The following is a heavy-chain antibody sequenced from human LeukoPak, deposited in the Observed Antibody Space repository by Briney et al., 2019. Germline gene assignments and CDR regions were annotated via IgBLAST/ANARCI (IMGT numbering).Heavy chain of an antibody. V-gene: IGHV4-31*03. CDR2: ISYSGST. D-gene: IGHD6-19*01. CDR1: GGSISSGGYY. J-gene: IGHJ4*02. Sequence: SQTLSLTCTVSGGSISSGGYYWSWIRQHPGKGLEGIGYISYSGSTYYNPSLKSRVTISVDTSKNQFSLKLSSVTAADTAVYYCARAGIAVAGYYFDYWGQGTLVTVSS. CDR3: ARAGIAVAGYYFDY.